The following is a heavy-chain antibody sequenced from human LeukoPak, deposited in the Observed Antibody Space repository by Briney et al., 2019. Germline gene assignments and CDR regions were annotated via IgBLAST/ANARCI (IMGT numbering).Heavy chain of an antibody. Sequence: GGSLRLSCAASGFTFSSYGMPWVRQAPGKGLEWVAVISYDGSNKYYADSVKGRFTISRDNSKNTLYLQMNSLRAEDTAVYYCAKEGSYDFWSGYFDQYYFDYWGQGTLVTVSS. D-gene: IGHD3-3*01. J-gene: IGHJ4*02. CDR3: AKEGSYDFWSGYFDQYYFDY. V-gene: IGHV3-30*18. CDR1: GFTFSSYG. CDR2: ISYDGSNK.